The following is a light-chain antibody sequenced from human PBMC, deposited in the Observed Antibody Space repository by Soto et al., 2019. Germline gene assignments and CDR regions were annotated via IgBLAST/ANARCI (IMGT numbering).Light chain of an antibody. Sequence: QSALTQPRSVSGSPGQSVTISCTGTSSDVGAYNYVSWYQQHPGKAPKLMIYDVSERPSGVPDRFSGTKSGNTASLTISGLQAEDDADYYCCSYAGGWEGIFGGRTKLTVL. J-gene: IGLJ2*01. V-gene: IGLV2-11*01. CDR2: DVS. CDR1: SSDVGAYNY. CDR3: CSYAGGWEGI.